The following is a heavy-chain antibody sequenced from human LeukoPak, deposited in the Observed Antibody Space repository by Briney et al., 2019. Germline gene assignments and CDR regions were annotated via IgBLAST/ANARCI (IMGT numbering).Heavy chain of an antibody. CDR3: ARLWDSTGLYFYYYMDV. D-gene: IGHD6-19*01. Sequence: SETLSITCTVSGVSIRGDTYYWGWIRQPPGKGLEWIGNYHIGNTYYNPSLKSRVTISEDTSKNQFSLRVNCVTAADTAVYYCARLWDSTGLYFYYYMDVWGEGTTVTVSS. CDR2: YHIGNT. V-gene: IGHV4-39*01. CDR1: GVSIRGDTYY. J-gene: IGHJ6*03.